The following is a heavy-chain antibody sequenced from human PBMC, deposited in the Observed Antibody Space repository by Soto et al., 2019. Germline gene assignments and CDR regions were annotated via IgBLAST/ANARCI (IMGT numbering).Heavy chain of an antibody. J-gene: IGHJ6*02. CDR1: GGSFSGYY. V-gene: IGHV4-34*01. CDR2: INHSGST. D-gene: IGHD3-9*01. Sequence: QVQLQQWGAGLLKPSETLSLTYAVYGGSFSGYYWSWIRQPPGKGLEWIGEINHSGSTNYNPSLKGRVTISVDTSKNQFSLKLSSVTAADTAVYYCARGLVGLADDRNYYYYYGMDVWGQGTTVTVSS. CDR3: ARGLVGLADDRNYYYYYGMDV.